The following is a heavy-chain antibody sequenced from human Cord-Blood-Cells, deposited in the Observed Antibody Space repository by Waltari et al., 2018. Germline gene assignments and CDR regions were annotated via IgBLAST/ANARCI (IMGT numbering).Heavy chain of an antibody. J-gene: IGHJ2*01. CDR1: GFSLSNARMG. Sequence: QVTLKESGPVLVKPTETLTLTCTVSGFSLSNARMGVSWIRQPPGKALEWLAHVFSDDEKSYSTSLKGRLTIAKDTSKSTVVLTRTNMAPVDTATYSCARTRMRDWYSDLWGRGTLVTVSS. V-gene: IGHV2-26*01. CDR2: VFSDDEK. CDR3: ARTRMRDWYSDL.